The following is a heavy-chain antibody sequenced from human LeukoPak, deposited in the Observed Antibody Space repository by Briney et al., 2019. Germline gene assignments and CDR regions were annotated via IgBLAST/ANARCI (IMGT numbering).Heavy chain of an antibody. CDR3: AKAGTQQWLLFVGVY. Sequence: GGSLRLSCAASGFTFSSYGTLWVRQAPGQGPEWVALIRYDGSNKYYADSVKGRFTISRDNSKNTLYLQMNSLRVEDTAMYYCAKAGTQQWLLFVGVYWGQGALVTVSS. J-gene: IGHJ4*02. D-gene: IGHD6-19*01. V-gene: IGHV3-30*02. CDR2: IRYDGSNK. CDR1: GFTFSSYG.